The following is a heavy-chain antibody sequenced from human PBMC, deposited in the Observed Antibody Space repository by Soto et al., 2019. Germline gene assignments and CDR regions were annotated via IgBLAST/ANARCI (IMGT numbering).Heavy chain of an antibody. CDR1: GYTFTSYY. J-gene: IGHJ6*02. D-gene: IGHD3-10*01. V-gene: IGHV1-46*01. CDR2: INPGGGST. CDR3: AKSGGYYGMDV. Sequence: ASVKVSCKASGYTFTSYYMHWVRQAPGQGLEWMGMINPGGGSTSYAQKFQGRVTMTRDTSTSTVSMELSSLRSEDTAVYYCAKSGGYYGMDVWGQGTTVTVSS.